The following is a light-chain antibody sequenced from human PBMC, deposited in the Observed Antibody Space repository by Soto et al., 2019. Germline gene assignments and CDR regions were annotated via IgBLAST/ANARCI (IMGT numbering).Light chain of an antibody. V-gene: IGLV1-51*02. CDR2: END. CDR3: GSWDTSLSVGV. CDR1: SSNIGNNY. Sequence: QSVLTQPPSVSAAPGQKVTISCSGSSSNIGNNYVSWYQQLPGAAPKLLIYENDKRTSGIPDRFSGSKTGASATLSITRLQTGDEADYYFGSWDTSLSVGVFGGGTKVTVL. J-gene: IGLJ3*02.